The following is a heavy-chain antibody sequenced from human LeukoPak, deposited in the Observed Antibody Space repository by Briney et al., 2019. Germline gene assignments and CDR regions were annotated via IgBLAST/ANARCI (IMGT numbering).Heavy chain of an antibody. J-gene: IGHJ6*03. CDR1: GYTFTSYY. CDR3: ARDSHDYGDYLITTTTRYYYMDV. V-gene: IGHV1-46*01. CDR2: INPSGGST. Sequence: ASVKVSCKASGYTFTSYYMHWVRQAPGQGLEWMGIINPSGGSTSYARKFQGRVTVTRDMSTSTVYMELSSLRSEDTAVYYCARDSHDYGDYLITTTTRYYYMDVWGKGTTVTVSS. D-gene: IGHD4-17*01.